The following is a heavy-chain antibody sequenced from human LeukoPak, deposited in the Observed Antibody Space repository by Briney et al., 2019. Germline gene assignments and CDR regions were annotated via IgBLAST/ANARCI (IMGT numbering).Heavy chain of an antibody. CDR2: ISGSGGNT. CDR3: TRVGYIDEGIDY. J-gene: IGHJ4*02. V-gene: IGHV3-23*01. D-gene: IGHD5-24*01. CDR1: GFTFSTYA. Sequence: AGGSPRLSCAASGFTFSTYAMSWVRQAPGKGLEWVSAISGSGGNTYYADSVKGRFTISRDNSRNTLYLQMNSLRAEDTAIYYCTRVGYIDEGIDYWGQGTLVTVSS.